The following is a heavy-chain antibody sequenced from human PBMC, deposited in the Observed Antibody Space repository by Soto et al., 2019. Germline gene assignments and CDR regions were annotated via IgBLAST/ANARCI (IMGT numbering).Heavy chain of an antibody. Sequence: GGSLRLSCAASGFTVSSNYMSWVRQAPGKGLEWVSVIYSGGSTYYADFGRGRFTISRHNSKNTLYLQMNSLRAEDTAVYYFARLTVGYCSSTSCYAGGGSYYYYYMDVWGKGTTVTVSS. CDR3: ARLTVGYCSSTSCYAGGGSYYYYYMDV. CDR2: IYSGGST. CDR1: GFTVSSNY. V-gene: IGHV3-53*04. J-gene: IGHJ6*03. D-gene: IGHD2-2*01.